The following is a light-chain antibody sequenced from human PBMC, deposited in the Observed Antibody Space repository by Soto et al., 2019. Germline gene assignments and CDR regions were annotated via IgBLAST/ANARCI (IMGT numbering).Light chain of an antibody. CDR2: DAS. V-gene: IGKV1-13*02. Sequence: AIQLTQSPSSLSASVGDRVTITCRASQGISSALAWYQQKPGKAPKLLIYDASSLEGGVPSSFSSSRSGTDVTLTTSSLQPEDFAAYYCQQFNSYPLFTFGPGTKVDIK. J-gene: IGKJ3*01. CDR3: QQFNSYPLFT. CDR1: QGISSA.